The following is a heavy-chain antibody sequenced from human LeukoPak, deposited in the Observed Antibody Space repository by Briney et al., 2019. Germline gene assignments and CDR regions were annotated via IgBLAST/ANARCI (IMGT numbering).Heavy chain of an antibody. CDR2: ISDSGSAI. J-gene: IGHJ4*02. V-gene: IGHV3-48*03. Sequence: GGSLRLSCAVSGFTFSTSEMNWVRQAPGKGLEWIAYISDSGSAIYYADSVKGRLTISRDNAKNSLYLQMNSLRAEDTAIYYCARMKTRGLDYWGQGTLVTVSS. CDR1: GFTFSTSE. CDR3: ARMKTRGLDY. D-gene: IGHD3-10*01.